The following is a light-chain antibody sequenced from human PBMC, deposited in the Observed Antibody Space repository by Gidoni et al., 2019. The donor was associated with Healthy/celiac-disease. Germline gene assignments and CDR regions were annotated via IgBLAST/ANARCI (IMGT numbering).Light chain of an antibody. CDR2: AAS. V-gene: IGKV1-9*01. CDR3: QQLNSYPRNT. CDR1: QGISSY. Sequence: DIQLTQSPSFLSASVGDRVTITCRASQGISSYLAWYQKKPGKAPKLLIYAASTLQSGVPSRFSGSGSGTEFTLTISSLQPEDFATYYCQQLNSYPRNTFGQGTRLEIK. J-gene: IGKJ5*01.